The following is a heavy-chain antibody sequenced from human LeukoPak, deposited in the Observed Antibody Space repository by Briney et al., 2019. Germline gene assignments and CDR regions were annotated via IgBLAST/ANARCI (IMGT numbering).Heavy chain of an antibody. CDR1: GFTFSSYG. CDR2: ISGSGGGT. V-gene: IGHV3-23*01. Sequence: PGGSLRLSCAASGFTFSSYGMSWVRQAPGKGLEWVSGISGSGGGTYYADSVKGRFIISRDNSKNTLYLQMNSLRAEDTAVYYCHPGNDFWSGYQYNWFDPWGQGTLVTVSS. J-gene: IGHJ5*02. CDR3: HPGNDFWSGYQYNWFDP. D-gene: IGHD3-3*01.